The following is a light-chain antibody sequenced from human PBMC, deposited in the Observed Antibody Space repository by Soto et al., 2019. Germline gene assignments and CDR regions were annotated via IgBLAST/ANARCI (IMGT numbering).Light chain of an antibody. CDR1: QSLSSN. Sequence: EIVMTQSPATLSVSPGERATLTCRASQSLSSNLAWYHQKPGQAPRLLIYGASTRATGIPARFSGSGSGTESTPTISSLQSEDFAVYYCQQYNNWPSITFGQGTRLEIK. J-gene: IGKJ5*01. CDR2: GAS. V-gene: IGKV3-15*01. CDR3: QQYNNWPSIT.